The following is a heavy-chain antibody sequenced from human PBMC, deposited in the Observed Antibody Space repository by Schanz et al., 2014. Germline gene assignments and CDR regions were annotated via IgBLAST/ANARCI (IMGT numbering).Heavy chain of an antibody. Sequence: EVQLVESGGGLVQPGGSLRLSCAASGFSISDHTMRWDRQAPGKGLEPVSVTYLGGNTDYADSVKGRFTISRDDSKNTLHLQMNSLRSEDKAIDVCARDQASTHWGQGTPVTVSS. CDR2: TYLGGNT. J-gene: IGHJ4*02. CDR1: GFSISDHT. CDR3: ARDQASTH. V-gene: IGHV3-66*01.